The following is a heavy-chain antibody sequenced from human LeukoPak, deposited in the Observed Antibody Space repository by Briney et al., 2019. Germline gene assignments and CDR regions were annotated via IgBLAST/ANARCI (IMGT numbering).Heavy chain of an antibody. J-gene: IGHJ6*03. Sequence: SETLSLTCTVSGGSISSYYWSWIRQPPGKGLEWIGYIYYSGSTNYNPSLKSRVTISVDTSKNQFSLKLSSVTAADTAVYYCARVPIKAYYYYMDVWGKGTTVTVSS. CDR1: GGSISSYY. V-gene: IGHV4-59*01. CDR3: ARVPIKAYYYYMDV. CDR2: IYYSGST.